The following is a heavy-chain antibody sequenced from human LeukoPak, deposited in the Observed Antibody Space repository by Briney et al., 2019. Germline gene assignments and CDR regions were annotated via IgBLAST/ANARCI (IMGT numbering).Heavy chain of an antibody. CDR2: ISSRSAYV. CDR3: ARDRSGSYPYYFDY. D-gene: IGHD1-26*01. J-gene: IGHJ4*02. Sequence: GGSLRLSCAASGFTFSGYSMNWVRQAPGKGLEWVSSISSRSAYVHYTDSVKGRFNISRDNAENSLYLQMNNLRADDTAVYYCARDRSGSYPYYFDYWGQGTLVTVSS. V-gene: IGHV3-21*01. CDR1: GFTFSGYS.